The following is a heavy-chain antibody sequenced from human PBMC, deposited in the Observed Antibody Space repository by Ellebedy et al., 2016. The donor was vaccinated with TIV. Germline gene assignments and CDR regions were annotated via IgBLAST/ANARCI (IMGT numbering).Heavy chain of an antibody. V-gene: IGHV3-23*03. CDR1: GFTFSSYA. CDR2: IYTDDST. J-gene: IGHJ4*02. Sequence: GESLKISCAASGFTFSSYAMSWVRQAPGKGPEWVSGIYTDDSTDYADSVKGRFTISRDNAKNSLYLEMNSLRVEDTAVYYCARISGNTGLVKNDFWGQGTRVTVSS. CDR3: ARISGNTGLVKNDF. D-gene: IGHD5-18*01.